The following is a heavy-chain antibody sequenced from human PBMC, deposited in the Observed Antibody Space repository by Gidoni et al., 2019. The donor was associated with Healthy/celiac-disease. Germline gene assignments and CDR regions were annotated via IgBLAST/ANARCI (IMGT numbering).Heavy chain of an antibody. CDR2: IYYSGST. V-gene: IGHV4-59*01. Sequence: QVQLQESGPGLVKPSETLSLTCTVSGGSTSSYYWSWIRQPPGKGLEWIGYIYYSGSTNYNPSLKSRVTISVDTSKNQFSLKLSSVTAADTAVYYCARGSLYFDLWGRGTLVTVSS. CDR1: GGSTSSYY. CDR3: ARGSLYFDL. J-gene: IGHJ2*01.